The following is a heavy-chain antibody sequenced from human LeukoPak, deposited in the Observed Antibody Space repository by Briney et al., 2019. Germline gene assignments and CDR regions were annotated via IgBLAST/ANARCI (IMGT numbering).Heavy chain of an antibody. CDR3: ARSGEGGSYDY. J-gene: IGHJ4*02. Sequence: GASVSVSFTASGYTFTIYGISWGRQAPGQGVEGMGWISAYNGNTNYTQKLQGRVTMPTDTSTSTAYMELRSLRSDDTAVYYCARSGEGGSYDYWGQGTLVTVSS. CDR1: GYTFTIYG. D-gene: IGHD1-26*01. CDR2: ISAYNGNT. V-gene: IGHV1-18*01.